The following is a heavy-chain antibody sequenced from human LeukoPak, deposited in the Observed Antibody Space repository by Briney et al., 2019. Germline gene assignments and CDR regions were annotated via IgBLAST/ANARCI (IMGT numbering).Heavy chain of an antibody. V-gene: IGHV3-48*04. Sequence: GRSLRLSCAASGFTFSSTSMNWVRQAPGKGLEWVSYISSSSGTINYVDSVKGRFTISRDNAKNSLYLQMNSLRAEDTAVYYCASVRQPYAFDIWGQGTMVTVSS. J-gene: IGHJ3*02. CDR3: ASVRQPYAFDI. CDR1: GFTFSSTS. D-gene: IGHD6-13*01. CDR2: ISSSSGTI.